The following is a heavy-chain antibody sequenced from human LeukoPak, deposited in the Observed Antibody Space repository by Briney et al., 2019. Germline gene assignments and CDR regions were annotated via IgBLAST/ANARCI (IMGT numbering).Heavy chain of an antibody. Sequence: GGSLRLSCAASGFSFISYGMHWVRQAPGKGLEWVGVISDDGRSKDYADSVKGRFTISRDNSKDTLYLQMNSLRAEDTAVYYCAKRPSYYRDYVTYFDYWSQGTLVTVSP. CDR1: GFSFISYG. D-gene: IGHD4-17*01. CDR2: ISDDGRSK. J-gene: IGHJ4*02. V-gene: IGHV3-30*18. CDR3: AKRPSYYRDYVTYFDY.